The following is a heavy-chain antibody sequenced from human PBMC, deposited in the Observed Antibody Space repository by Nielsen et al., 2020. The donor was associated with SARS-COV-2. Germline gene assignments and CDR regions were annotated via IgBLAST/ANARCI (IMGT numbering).Heavy chain of an antibody. CDR2: ISAYNGNT. Sequence: ASVKVSCKASGYTFTSYGISWVRQAPGQGLEWMGWISAYNGNTNYAQKLQGRVTMTTDTSTSTAYMELRSLRSDDTAVYYCARGKRITMIVVVKAIDAFDIWGQGTMVTVSS. D-gene: IGHD3-22*01. CDR1: GYTFTSYG. V-gene: IGHV1-18*01. CDR3: ARGKRITMIVVVKAIDAFDI. J-gene: IGHJ3*02.